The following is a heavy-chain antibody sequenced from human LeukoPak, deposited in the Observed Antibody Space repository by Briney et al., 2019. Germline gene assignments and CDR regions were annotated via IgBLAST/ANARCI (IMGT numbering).Heavy chain of an antibody. D-gene: IGHD1-14*01. J-gene: IGHJ6*02. V-gene: IGHV3-23*01. CDR3: ARNTPSLTTYGMDV. CDR1: GFTFSTYA. CDR2: ISGSGTGT. Sequence: GGSLRLSCTPSGFTFSTYAMTWVRQAPGKGLEWVSGISGSGTGTFYGDSVKGRFTISRDNAKNSLYLQMDSLRAEDTAVYYCARNTPSLTTYGMDVWGQGTTVTVSS.